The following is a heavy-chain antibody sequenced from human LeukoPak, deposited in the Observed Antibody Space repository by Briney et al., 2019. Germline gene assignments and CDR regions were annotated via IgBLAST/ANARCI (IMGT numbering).Heavy chain of an antibody. Sequence: ASVKVSCKASGYTFTNYYMHWVRQAPGQGLEWMGIINPSGGSTSYAQKFQGRVTMTRDTSTSTVYMELSSLRSEDTAVYYCARIDSSGYYDYWGQGTLVTVSS. CDR2: INPSGGST. V-gene: IGHV1-46*01. D-gene: IGHD3-22*01. CDR1: GYTFTNYY. J-gene: IGHJ4*02. CDR3: ARIDSSGYYDY.